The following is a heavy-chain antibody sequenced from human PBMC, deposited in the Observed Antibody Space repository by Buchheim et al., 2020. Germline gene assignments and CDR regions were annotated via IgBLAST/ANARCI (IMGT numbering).Heavy chain of an antibody. J-gene: IGHJ6*02. Sequence: QVQLQESGPGLVKPSETLSLTCTVSRASISDNFWSWIRQPPGKGLEWIGFLYDTGSANYNSSLKSRVSMSVATSINQFSLTLRSVTPSDTAVYFCARLLWSGSSYAMDVWGQGTT. CDR1: RASISDNF. D-gene: IGHD3-3*01. V-gene: IGHV4-59*01. CDR3: ARLLWSGSSYAMDV. CDR2: LYDTGSA.